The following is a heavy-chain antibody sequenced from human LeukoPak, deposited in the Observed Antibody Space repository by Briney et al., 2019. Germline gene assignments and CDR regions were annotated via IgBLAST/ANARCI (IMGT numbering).Heavy chain of an antibody. V-gene: IGHV3-74*01. CDR2: IKSDGSST. CDR1: GFTFSSYW. CDR3: ARDQDWNDRGGLDY. Sequence: GGSLRLSCAASGFTFSSYWMHWVRQAPGKGLVWVSRIKSDGSSTSYADSVKGRFTISRDNAKSTLYLQMNSLRPEDTAVYYCARDQDWNDRGGLDYWGQGTLVTVSS. D-gene: IGHD1-1*01. J-gene: IGHJ4*02.